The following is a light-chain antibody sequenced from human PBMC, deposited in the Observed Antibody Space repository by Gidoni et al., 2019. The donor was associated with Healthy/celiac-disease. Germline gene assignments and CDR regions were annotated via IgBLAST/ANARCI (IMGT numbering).Light chain of an antibody. CDR2: PLS. CDR3: MQRIEFPIT. V-gene: IGKV2-40*01. Sequence: DTVMTQTPLSLPVNPGAPASIPCRSSQILLASDDGNTYLVWYLQKPGQSLQLIIYPLSYRASGVPDRFSGRGSGTDFTLKISRGEAEDVGVYYCMQRIEFPITFGQGTRVEIK. J-gene: IGKJ5*01. CDR1: QILLASDDGNTY.